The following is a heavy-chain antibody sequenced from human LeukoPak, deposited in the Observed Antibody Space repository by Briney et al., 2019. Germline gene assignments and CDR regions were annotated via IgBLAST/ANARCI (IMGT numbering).Heavy chain of an antibody. CDR2: ISSSSNYI. D-gene: IGHD2/OR15-2a*01. J-gene: IGHJ3*02. CDR3: ARVSILIVPYYAFDI. CDR1: GFTFSSYA. V-gene: IGHV3-21*01. Sequence: GGSLSLSCAASGFTFSSYAMSWVRQAPGKGLEWVSSISSSSNYIYYADSVKGRFTISRDNAKNSLYLQMNSLRAEDTAVYYCARVSILIVPYYAFDIWGQGTMVTVSS.